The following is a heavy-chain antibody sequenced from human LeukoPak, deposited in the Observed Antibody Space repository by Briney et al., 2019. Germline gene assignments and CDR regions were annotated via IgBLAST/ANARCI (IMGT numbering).Heavy chain of an antibody. J-gene: IGHJ2*01. Sequence: SETLSLTCTVSGGSISSSSYYWGWIRQPPGKGLEWIGSIYYSGSTYYNPSLKSRVTISVDTSKNQFSLKLSSVTAADTAVYYCAETTVTTQGYFDLWGRGTLVTVSS. CDR1: GGSISSSSYY. CDR3: AETTVTTQGYFDL. D-gene: IGHD4-17*01. CDR2: IYYSGST. V-gene: IGHV4-39*07.